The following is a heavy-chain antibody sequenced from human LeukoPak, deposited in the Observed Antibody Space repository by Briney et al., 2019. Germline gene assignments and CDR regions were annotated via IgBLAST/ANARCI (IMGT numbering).Heavy chain of an antibody. Sequence: GGSLRLSCAASGFTFSNYGMNWVRQAPGKGLEWVSIITSGVGITYYADSVKGRFTISRDNSKNTLYLQMNSLRAEDTAVYYCARSDSSWYYFDYWGRGTLVTVSS. J-gene: IGHJ4*02. V-gene: IGHV3-23*01. CDR2: ITSGVGIT. CDR1: GFTFSNYG. CDR3: ARSDSSWYYFDY. D-gene: IGHD6-13*01.